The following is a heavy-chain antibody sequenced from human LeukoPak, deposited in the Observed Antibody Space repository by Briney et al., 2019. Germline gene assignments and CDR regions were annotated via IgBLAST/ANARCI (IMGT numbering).Heavy chain of an antibody. J-gene: IGHJ5*02. CDR2: IYTSGST. D-gene: IGHD3-10*01. CDR3: ARGRQITMVRGVIRGGARFDP. Sequence: TSETLSLTCTVSGGSISSYYWSWIRQPAGKGLEWIGRIYTSGSTNYNPSLKSRVTMSVDTSKNQFSLKLSSVTAADTAVYYCARGRQITMVRGVIRGGARFDPRGQGTLVTVSS. V-gene: IGHV4-4*07. CDR1: GGSISSYY.